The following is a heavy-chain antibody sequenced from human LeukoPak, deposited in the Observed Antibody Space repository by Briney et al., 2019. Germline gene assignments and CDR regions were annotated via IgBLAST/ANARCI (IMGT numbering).Heavy chain of an antibody. Sequence: GGSLRLSCAASGFTFSSYAMSWVRQAPGKGLEWVSAISGSGGSTYYADSVKGRFTISRDNSKNTLYLQMNSLRAEDTAVYYCARDPGYSSSWFRARAYYYYMDVWGKGTTVTVSS. J-gene: IGHJ6*03. V-gene: IGHV3-23*01. D-gene: IGHD6-13*01. CDR3: ARDPGYSSSWFRARAYYYYMDV. CDR2: ISGSGGST. CDR1: GFTFSSYA.